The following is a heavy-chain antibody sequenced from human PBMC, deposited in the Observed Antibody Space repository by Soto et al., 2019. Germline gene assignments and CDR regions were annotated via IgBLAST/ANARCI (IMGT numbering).Heavy chain of an antibody. CDR2: IYYSGST. CDR1: GGSMTSFY. Sequence: SETLSLTCTVSGGSMTSFYWSWIRLPPGKGLEWIGYIYYSGSTSYNPSLKSRVAVSVDTSKNQFSLKLSSVTAADTAVYYCARGGWYNDYWGQGTLVTVSS. D-gene: IGHD6-19*01. CDR3: ARGGWYNDY. V-gene: IGHV4-59*01. J-gene: IGHJ4*02.